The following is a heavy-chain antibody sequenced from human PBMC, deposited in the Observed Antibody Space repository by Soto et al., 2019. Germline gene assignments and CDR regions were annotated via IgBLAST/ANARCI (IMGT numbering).Heavy chain of an antibody. CDR3: ARVSGHYYYGVEV. V-gene: IGHV4-30-4*01. J-gene: IGHJ6*02. CDR2: IYYGGNT. CDR1: GCSISNGDYY. Sequence: QVQLQESGPGLVKPSETLSLTCNVFGCSISNGDYYWSWIRQPPGKVLQYIGYIYYGGNTNYNPSLKSRLTMSIDRSANHFSLTLTSVTAADTAVYYCARVSGHYYYGVEVWGQGTTVIVSS.